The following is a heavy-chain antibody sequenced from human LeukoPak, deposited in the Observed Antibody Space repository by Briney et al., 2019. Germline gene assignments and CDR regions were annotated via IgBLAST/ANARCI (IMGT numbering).Heavy chain of an antibody. Sequence: GASVKVSCKASGYTFTSYGISWVRQAPGQGLEWMGWINPNSGGTNYAQKFQGRVTMTRDTSISTAYMELSRLRSDDTAVYYCARDDEGSGSSQRFDPWGQGTLVTVSS. CDR2: INPNSGGT. V-gene: IGHV1-2*02. D-gene: IGHD3-10*01. J-gene: IGHJ5*02. CDR1: GYTFTSYG. CDR3: ARDDEGSGSSQRFDP.